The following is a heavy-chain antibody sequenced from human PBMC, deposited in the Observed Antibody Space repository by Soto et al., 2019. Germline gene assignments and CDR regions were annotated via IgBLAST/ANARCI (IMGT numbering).Heavy chain of an antibody. J-gene: IGHJ6*02. CDR3: ARTRDSSHYYGMDV. D-gene: IGHD6-13*01. Sequence: GGSLRLSCAASGFTFSSYGMHWVRQAPGKGLEWVAVIWYDGSNKYYADSVKGRFTISRDNSKNTLYLQMNSLRAEDTAVYYCARTRDSSHYYGMDVWGQGTTVTVSS. CDR2: IWYDGSNK. V-gene: IGHV3-33*01. CDR1: GFTFSSYG.